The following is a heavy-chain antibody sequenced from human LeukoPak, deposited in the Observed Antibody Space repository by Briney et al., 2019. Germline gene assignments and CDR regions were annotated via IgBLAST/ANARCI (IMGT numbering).Heavy chain of an antibody. J-gene: IGHJ4*02. CDR1: GYTFINYG. D-gene: IGHD6-19*01. CDR2: ISAHNGNT. V-gene: IGHV1-18*01. Sequence: ASVKVSCKASGYTFINYGISWVRQAPGQGLEWMGWISAHNGNTNYEQQLQGRVTTTTDTSTSTAYLELRSLRSDDTAVYYCARASESGWREIDYWGQGTLVTVSA. CDR3: ARASESGWREIDY.